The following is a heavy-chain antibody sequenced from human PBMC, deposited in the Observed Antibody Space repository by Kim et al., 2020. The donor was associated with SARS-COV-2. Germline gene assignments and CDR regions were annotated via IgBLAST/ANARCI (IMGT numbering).Heavy chain of an antibody. CDR3: AKVRQLVAHYYYYGMDV. J-gene: IGHJ6*02. V-gene: IGHV3-23*01. Sequence: VKGRFTISRDNSKNTLYLQMNSLRAEDTAVYYCAKVRQLVAHYYYYGMDVWGQGTTVTVSS. D-gene: IGHD6-6*01.